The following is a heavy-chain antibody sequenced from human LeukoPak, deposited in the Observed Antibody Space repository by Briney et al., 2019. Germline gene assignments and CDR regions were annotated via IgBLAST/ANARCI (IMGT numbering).Heavy chain of an antibody. J-gene: IGHJ4*02. CDR3: ARQRSLVRGYFDY. D-gene: IGHD3-10*01. CDR1: GGSISSYY. V-gene: IGHV4-59*08. CDR2: IYYSGST. Sequence: SETLSLTCTVSGGSISSYYWSWIRQPPGKGLEWIGYIYYSGSTNYNPSLKSRVTISVDTSKNQFSLKLSSVTAADTAVYYCARQRSLVRGYFDYWGQGTQVTVSS.